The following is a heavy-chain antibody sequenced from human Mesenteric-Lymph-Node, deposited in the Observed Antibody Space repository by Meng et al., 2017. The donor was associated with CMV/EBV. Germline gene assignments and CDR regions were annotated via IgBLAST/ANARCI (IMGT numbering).Heavy chain of an antibody. CDR1: GFTFSSYS. Sequence: GGSLRLSCTASGFTFSSYSMNWVRQGPGKGLVWVSRINTDGSSTDYADSVKGRFTISRDNAKNTVYLQMNSLRAEDTAVYYCARVWSRLSGIDYWGQGTLVTVSS. D-gene: IGHD2/OR15-2a*01. CDR2: INTDGSST. J-gene: IGHJ4*02. CDR3: ARVWSRLSGIDY. V-gene: IGHV3-74*01.